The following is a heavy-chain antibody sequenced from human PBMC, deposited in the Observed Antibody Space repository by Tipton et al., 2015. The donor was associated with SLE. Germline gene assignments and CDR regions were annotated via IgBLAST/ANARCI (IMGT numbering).Heavy chain of an antibody. J-gene: IGHJ6*03. Sequence: LRLSCNVSGGSISSGIYYWSWIRQAPAKGLEWIWQIYYSGSTYYNPSLKTRVTMSVDRSRTQFSLNLSSVTAADTAVYYCAKGRDFVGGDYMDVWGKGSTVTVSS. V-gene: IGHV4-61*01. CDR2: IYYSGST. D-gene: IGHD2-15*01. CDR1: GGSISSGIYY. CDR3: AKGRDFVGGDYMDV.